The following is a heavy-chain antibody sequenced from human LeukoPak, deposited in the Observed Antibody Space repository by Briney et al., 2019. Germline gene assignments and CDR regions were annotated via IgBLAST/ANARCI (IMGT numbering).Heavy chain of an antibody. V-gene: IGHV4-39*07. J-gene: IGHJ3*02. CDR1: GGSISSSSYY. Sequence: PSETLSLTCTVSGGSISSSSYYWGWIRQPPGKGLEWIGSIYYSGSTYYNPSLKSRVTISVDTSKNQFSLKLSSVTSADTAVYYCARVRSGGVGAFDIWGQGTMVTVSS. CDR3: ARVRSGGVGAFDI. D-gene: IGHD6-19*01. CDR2: IYYSGST.